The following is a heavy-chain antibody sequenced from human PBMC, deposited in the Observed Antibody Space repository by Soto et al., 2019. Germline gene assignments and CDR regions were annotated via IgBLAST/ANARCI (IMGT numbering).Heavy chain of an antibody. CDR2: IYYSGST. CDR3: ARVDNWSDLPYYYYDMDV. D-gene: IGHD1-1*01. J-gene: IGHJ6*02. CDR1: GGSISSGDYY. Sequence: QVQLQESGPGLVKPSQTLSLTCTVSGGSISSGDYYWSWIRQPPGKGLEWIGYIYYSGSTYYNLSLKSRVTISVDTSKNQFSLKLSSVTAADTAVYYCARVDNWSDLPYYYYDMDVWGQGTTVTVSS. V-gene: IGHV4-30-4*01.